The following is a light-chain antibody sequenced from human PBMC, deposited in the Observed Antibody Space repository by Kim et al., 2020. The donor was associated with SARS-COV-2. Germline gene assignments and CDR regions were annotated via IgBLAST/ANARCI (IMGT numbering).Light chain of an antibody. J-gene: IGLJ2*01. Sequence: QSALTHPASVSGSPGQSITISCTGSSSDVGSYNLVSWYQQHPGKAPKLVIYEVSERPSGVSNRFTGSKSGNTASLTISGLQAEDEADYYCCSYVGSRIFAVFGGGTQLTVL. V-gene: IGLV2-23*02. CDR3: CSYVGSRIFAV. CDR2: EVS. CDR1: SSDVGSYNL.